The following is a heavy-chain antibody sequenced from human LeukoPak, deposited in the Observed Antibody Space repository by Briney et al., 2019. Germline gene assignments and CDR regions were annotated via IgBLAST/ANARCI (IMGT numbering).Heavy chain of an antibody. D-gene: IGHD3-10*01. J-gene: IGHJ3*02. CDR2: ISYDGSNK. CDR3: ARGVRGGYLDAFDI. V-gene: IGHV3-30*04. CDR1: GFTFSSYA. Sequence: PGGSLRLSCAASGFTFSSYAMHWVRQAPGKGLEWVAVISYDGSNKYYADSVKGRFTISRDNSKNTLYLQMNSLRAEDTAVYYCARGVRGGYLDAFDIWGQGTMVTVSS.